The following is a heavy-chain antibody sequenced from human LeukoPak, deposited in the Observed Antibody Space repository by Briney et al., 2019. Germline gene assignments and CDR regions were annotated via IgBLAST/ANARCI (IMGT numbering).Heavy chain of an antibody. V-gene: IGHV3-74*01. CDR1: GFTFSSYW. CDR2: INTDGSST. D-gene: IGHD1-26*01. J-gene: IGHJ4*02. CDR3: ARAGDSGSYYLSSPPDY. Sequence: GGSLRLSCAASGFTFSSYWMHWVRQAPGKGLVWVSRINTDGSSTSYADSVKGRFTISRDNAKNTLYLQMNSLRAEDTAVYYCARAGDSGSYYLSSPPDYWGQGTLVTVSS.